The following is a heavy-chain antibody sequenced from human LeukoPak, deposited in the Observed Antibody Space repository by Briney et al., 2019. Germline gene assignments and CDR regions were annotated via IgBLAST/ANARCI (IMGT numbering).Heavy chain of an antibody. D-gene: IGHD3-10*01. Sequence: GGSLRLSCVASGVTFSSNWMSWVRQAPGKGLEWVSVIYSGGSTYYADSVKGRFTISRDNSKNTLYLQMNSLRAEDTAVYYCAKIVVRGVNLNWFDPWGQGTLVTVSS. CDR1: GVTFSSNW. J-gene: IGHJ5*02. V-gene: IGHV3-53*01. CDR3: AKIVVRGVNLNWFDP. CDR2: IYSGGST.